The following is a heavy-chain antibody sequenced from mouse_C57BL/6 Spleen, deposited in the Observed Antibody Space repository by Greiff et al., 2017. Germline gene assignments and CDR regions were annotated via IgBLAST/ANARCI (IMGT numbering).Heavy chain of an antibody. V-gene: IGHV1-52*01. CDR1: GYTFTSYW. CDR3: VRSDYDGVYYAMDY. J-gene: IGHJ4*01. D-gene: IGHD2-4*01. CDR2: IDPSDSET. Sequence: QVQLQQPGAELVRPGSSVKLSCKASGYTFTSYWMHWVKQRPIQGLEWIGNIDPSDSETHYNQKFKDKATLTVDKSSSTAYMQLSSLTSEDSAVYYCVRSDYDGVYYAMDYWGQGTSVTVSS.